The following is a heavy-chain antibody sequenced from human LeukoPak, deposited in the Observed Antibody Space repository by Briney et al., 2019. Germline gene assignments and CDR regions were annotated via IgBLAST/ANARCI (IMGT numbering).Heavy chain of an antibody. J-gene: IGHJ3*02. Sequence: SGPTLVKPTQTLTLTCTFSGFSLRTSGVGVGWIRRPPGKALECLAIIYWDDDKRYSPSLKSRLTITKDTSKNQVVLTMTNMDPVDTATYYCAHRAHDSRGSYGIYAFDIWGQGAMVTVSS. CDR2: IYWDDDK. D-gene: IGHD1-26*01. CDR3: AHRAHDSRGSYGIYAFDI. CDR1: GFSLRTSGVG. V-gene: IGHV2-5*02.